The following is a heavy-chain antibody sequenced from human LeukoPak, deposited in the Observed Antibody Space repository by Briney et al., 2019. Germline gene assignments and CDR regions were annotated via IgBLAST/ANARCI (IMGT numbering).Heavy chain of an antibody. D-gene: IGHD2-21*02. CDR2: IKQDGSEK. J-gene: IGHJ4*02. CDR1: GFTFSSYW. Sequence: AGGSLRLSCAASGFTFSSYWMSWVRQAPGKGLEWVANIKQDGSEKYYVDSVKGRFTISRDNSKSTLYLHLNIPRPEDTAMYYCTRSVVTTADFDYWGQGTLVTVSS. CDR3: TRSVVTTADFDY. V-gene: IGHV3-7*01.